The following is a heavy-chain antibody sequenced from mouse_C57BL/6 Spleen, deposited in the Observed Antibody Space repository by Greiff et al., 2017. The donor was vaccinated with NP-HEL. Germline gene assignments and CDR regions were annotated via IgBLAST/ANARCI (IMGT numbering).Heavy chain of an antibody. Sequence: EVQLQQSGPELVKPGASVKISCKASGYTFTDYYMNWVKQSHGKSLEWIGDIDPNNGGTSYNQKFKGKATLTVDKSSSTAYMELRSLTSEDSAVDYCARGGGWYAWFAYWGQGTLVTVSA. J-gene: IGHJ3*01. CDR1: GYTFTDYY. D-gene: IGHD2-14*01. CDR3: ARGGGWYAWFAY. CDR2: IDPNNGGT. V-gene: IGHV1-26*01.